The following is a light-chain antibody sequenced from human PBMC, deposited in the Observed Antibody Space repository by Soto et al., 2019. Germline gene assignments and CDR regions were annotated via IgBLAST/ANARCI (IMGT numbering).Light chain of an antibody. CDR1: SSDVGGYKY. CDR2: DVS. CDR3: CSYADSPYV. Sequence: QSVLTQPRSVSGSPGQSVTISCTGTSSDVGGYKYVSWYQQHPGKAPKLMIYDVSERPSGVPDRFSGSKSGNTASLTISGLHAEDEADYYCCSYADSPYVFGTGTKVTVL. J-gene: IGLJ1*01. V-gene: IGLV2-11*01.